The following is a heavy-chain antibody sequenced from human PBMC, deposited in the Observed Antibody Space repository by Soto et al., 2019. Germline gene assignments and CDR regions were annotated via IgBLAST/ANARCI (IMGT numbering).Heavy chain of an antibody. J-gene: IGHJ6*02. CDR2: IYYSGST. CDR1: GGSISSYY. D-gene: IGHD1-26*01. CDR3: ARVSGSYYYGMDV. Sequence: SDTLSLTCTVSGGSISSYYWSWIRQPPGKGLEWIGYIYYSGSTNYNPSLKSRVTISVDKSKNQFSLKLSSVTAADTAVYYCARVSGSYYYGMDVWGQGITVTVS. V-gene: IGHV4-59*12.